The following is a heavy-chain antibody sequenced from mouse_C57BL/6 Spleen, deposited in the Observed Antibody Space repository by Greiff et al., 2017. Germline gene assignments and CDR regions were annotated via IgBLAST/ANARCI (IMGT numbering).Heavy chain of an antibody. V-gene: IGHV1-82*01. D-gene: IGHD1-1*01. CDR3: ARNGFHYYGSNYFDY. CDR1: GYAFSSSW. J-gene: IGHJ2*01. Sequence: QVQLKQSGPELVKPGASVKISCKASGYAFSSSWMNWVKQRPGKGLEWIGRIYPGDGDTNYNGKFKGKATLTADKSSSTAYMQLSSLTSEDSAVYFCARNGFHYYGSNYFDYWGQGTTLTVSS. CDR2: IYPGDGDT.